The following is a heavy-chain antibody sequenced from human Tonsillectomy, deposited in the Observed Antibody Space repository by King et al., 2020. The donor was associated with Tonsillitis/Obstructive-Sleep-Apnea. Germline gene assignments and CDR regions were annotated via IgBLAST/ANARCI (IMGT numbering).Heavy chain of an antibody. V-gene: IGHV6-1*01. CDR3: ARDYDYYDSSGYYHTWFDP. CDR2: TYYRSKWYN. J-gene: IGHJ5*02. CDR1: GDSVSSNSAA. D-gene: IGHD3-22*01. Sequence: QLQQSGPGLVKPSQTLSLTCAISGDSVSSNSAAWNWIRQSPSRGLEWLGRTYYRSKWYNDYAVSVKSRITINPDTSKNQFSLQLNSVTPEDTAVYYCARDYDYYDSSGYYHTWFDPWGQGTLVTVSS.